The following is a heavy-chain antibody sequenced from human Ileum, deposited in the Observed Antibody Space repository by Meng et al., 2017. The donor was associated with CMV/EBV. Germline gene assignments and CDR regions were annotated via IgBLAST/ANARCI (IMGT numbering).Heavy chain of an antibody. J-gene: IGHJ4*02. CDR2: ISSSSSYI. CDR3: ARTYGVVVAQSDY. D-gene: IGHD2-15*01. Sequence: AASGFSFSSYSMTWVRQAPGKGLEWVSSISSSSSYIYYADSVKGRFTISRDNAKNSLYLQMNSLRAEDTAVYYCARTYGVVVAQSDYWGQGTLVTVSS. CDR1: GFSFSSYS. V-gene: IGHV3-21*01.